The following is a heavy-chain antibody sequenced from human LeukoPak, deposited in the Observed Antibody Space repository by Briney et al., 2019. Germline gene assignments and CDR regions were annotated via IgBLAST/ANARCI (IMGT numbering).Heavy chain of an antibody. J-gene: IGHJ5*02. CDR3: ARDDNYIRFLS. CDR2: ISGSGGNT. V-gene: IGHV3-23*01. D-gene: IGHD3-16*01. CDR1: GFTFSSHG. Sequence: GETLRLSCAASGFTFSSHGMNWVRQAPGKGLEWVSGISGSGGNTYYADSVKGRFTISRDNSKNTLYLQMNSLRAEDTAVYYCARDDNYIRFLSWGQGTLVTVSS.